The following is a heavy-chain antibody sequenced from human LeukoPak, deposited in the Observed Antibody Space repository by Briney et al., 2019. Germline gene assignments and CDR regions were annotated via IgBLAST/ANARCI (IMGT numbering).Heavy chain of an antibody. CDR2: IYYSGST. CDR1: GGSISSYY. CDR3: ARGNYYYGMDV. V-gene: IGHV4-59*01. Sequence: SETLSLTCTVSGGSISSYYWSWIRQPPGKGLEWIGYIYYSGSTNYNPSLESRVTISVDTSKNQFSLKLSSVTAADTAVYYCARGNYYYGMDVWGQGTTVTVSS. J-gene: IGHJ6*02.